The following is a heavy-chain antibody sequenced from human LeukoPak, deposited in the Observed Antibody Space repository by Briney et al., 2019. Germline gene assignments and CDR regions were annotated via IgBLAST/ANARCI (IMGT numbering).Heavy chain of an antibody. D-gene: IGHD3-10*01. Sequence: LRLSCAASGFTFSDYYWSWIRQPPGRGLEWFGYIYYSGSTNYNPSLKSRVTISVDTSKNQFSLKLSSVTAADTAVYYCARLVRGDYYYYYGMDVWGQGTTVTVSS. CDR2: IYYSGST. J-gene: IGHJ6*02. V-gene: IGHV4-59*08. CDR1: GFTFSDYY. CDR3: ARLVRGDYYYYYGMDV.